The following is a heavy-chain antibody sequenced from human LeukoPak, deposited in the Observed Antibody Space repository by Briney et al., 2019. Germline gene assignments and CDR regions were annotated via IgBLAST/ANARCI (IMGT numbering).Heavy chain of an antibody. CDR1: GFTFSSYG. CDR2: IWYDGSNK. D-gene: IGHD3-10*01. CDR3: ARGITMVRGAKRYNWFDP. Sequence: PGGSLRLSCGASGFTFSSYGLHWVRQAPGKGLEWVAVIWYDGSNKYYADSVKGRFTISRDNSKNTLYLQMNSLRAEDTAVYYCARGITMVRGAKRYNWFDPWGQGTLVTVSS. V-gene: IGHV3-33*01. J-gene: IGHJ5*02.